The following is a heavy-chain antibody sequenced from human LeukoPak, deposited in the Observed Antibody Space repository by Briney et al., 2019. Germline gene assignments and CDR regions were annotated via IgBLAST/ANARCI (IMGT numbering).Heavy chain of an antibody. J-gene: IGHJ6*03. D-gene: IGHD6-6*01. Sequence: SETLSLTCTVSGGSISSYYWSWIRQPAGKGLEWIGRIYTSGSTNYNPSLKSRVTMSVDTPKNQFSLKLSSVTAADTAVYYCARDLRTYSSSFSYYYYMDVWGKGTTVTVSS. CDR3: ARDLRTYSSSFSYYYYMDV. CDR1: GGSISSYY. V-gene: IGHV4-4*07. CDR2: IYTSGST.